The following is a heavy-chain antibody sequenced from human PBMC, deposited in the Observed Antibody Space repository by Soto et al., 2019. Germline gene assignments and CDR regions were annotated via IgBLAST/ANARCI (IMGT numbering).Heavy chain of an antibody. CDR3: AKGFNYYDSSGYYPIDY. Sequence: GGSLRLSCAASGFTFSSYAMSWVRQAPGKGLEWVSAISGSGGSTYYADSVKGRFTISRDNSKNTLYLQMNSLRAEDTAVYYCAKGFNYYDSSGYYPIDYWGQGTLVTVSS. J-gene: IGHJ4*02. D-gene: IGHD3-22*01. V-gene: IGHV3-23*01. CDR1: GFTFSSYA. CDR2: ISGSGGST.